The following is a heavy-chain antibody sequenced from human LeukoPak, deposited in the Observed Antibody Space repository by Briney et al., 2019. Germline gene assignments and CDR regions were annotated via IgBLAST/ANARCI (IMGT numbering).Heavy chain of an antibody. D-gene: IGHD4-17*01. Sequence: ASVKVSCKASGYTFTGNSIHWVRQAPGQGLEWMGWINSNSGGAKYAQKFQGRVTMTRDTSISTAYMELSRLKSDDTAVYYCARGPTVTTDYWGQGTLVTVSS. J-gene: IGHJ4*02. CDR1: GYTFTGNS. V-gene: IGHV1-2*02. CDR2: INSNSGGA. CDR3: ARGPTVTTDY.